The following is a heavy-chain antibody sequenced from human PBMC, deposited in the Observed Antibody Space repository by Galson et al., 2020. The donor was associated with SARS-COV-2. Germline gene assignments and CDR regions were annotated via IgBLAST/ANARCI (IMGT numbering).Heavy chain of an antibody. J-gene: IGHJ4*02. CDR2: ISAYNGNT. D-gene: IGHD4-17*01. CDR1: GYTFTSYG. Sequence: ASVKVSCRASGYTFTSYGISWVRQAPGQGLEWMGWISAYNGNTNYVQKLQGRVTMTTDTSTSTAYMELRSLRSDDTAVYYCARDRHDYGDYVFDYWGQGTLVTVSS. V-gene: IGHV1-18*01. CDR3: ARDRHDYGDYVFDY.